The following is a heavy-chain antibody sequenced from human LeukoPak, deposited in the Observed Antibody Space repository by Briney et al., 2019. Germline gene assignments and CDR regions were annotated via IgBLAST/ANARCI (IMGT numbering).Heavy chain of an antibody. J-gene: IGHJ4*02. D-gene: IGHD2-2*01. CDR1: GFTFSSYW. CDR3: ARVAYCSSTSCYGQGY. Sequence: GGSLRLSCAASGFTFSSYWMSWVRQAPGKGLEWVADIKQDGSEKYYVDSVKGRFTISRDNAKNSLYLQMNSLRAEDTAVYYCARVAYCSSTSCYGQGYWGQGTLVTVSS. V-gene: IGHV3-7*01. CDR2: IKQDGSEK.